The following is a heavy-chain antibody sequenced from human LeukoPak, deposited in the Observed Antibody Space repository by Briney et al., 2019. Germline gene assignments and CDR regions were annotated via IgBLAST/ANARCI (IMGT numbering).Heavy chain of an antibody. D-gene: IGHD3-10*01. Sequence: GGSLRLSCAASGFMFSDYYMSWIRQALGKGLEWVSYISSSSSYTNYADSVKGRFTISRDNAKNSLYLQMNSLRAEDTAVYYCARYYGSGSYYDYYYYGMDVWGQGTTVTVSS. CDR1: GFMFSDYY. V-gene: IGHV3-11*06. CDR3: ARYYGSGSYYDYYYYGMDV. J-gene: IGHJ6*02. CDR2: ISSSSSYT.